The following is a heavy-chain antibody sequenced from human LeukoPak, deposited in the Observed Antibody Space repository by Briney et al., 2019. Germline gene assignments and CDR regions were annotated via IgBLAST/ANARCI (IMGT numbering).Heavy chain of an antibody. CDR2: ISSDGSIK. CDR1: KFTFSHYG. Sequence: PGGSLRLSCTASKFTFSHYGMQWVRQAPGKGLEWAAVISSDGSIKVYADSVKGRFTLSRDNSINTVDLQMNSLRAEDTAVYYCAKDSGSRYYYDSSGTRAGAFDIWGQGTMVTVSS. J-gene: IGHJ3*02. D-gene: IGHD3-22*01. V-gene: IGHV3-30*18. CDR3: AKDSGSRYYYDSSGTRAGAFDI.